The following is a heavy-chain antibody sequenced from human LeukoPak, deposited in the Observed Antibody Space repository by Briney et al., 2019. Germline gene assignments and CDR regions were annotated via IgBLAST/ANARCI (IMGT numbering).Heavy chain of an antibody. Sequence: ASVKVSCKVSGYTLTELSMHWVRQAPGKGLEWMGGFDPEDGETIYAQKFQGRVTMTEDTSTDTAYMELSSLRSEDTAVYYCATVEHDWLAAAGIPYFDYWGQGTLVTVSS. CDR3: ATVEHDWLAAAGIPYFDY. V-gene: IGHV1-24*01. D-gene: IGHD6-13*01. J-gene: IGHJ4*02. CDR1: GYTLTELS. CDR2: FDPEDGET.